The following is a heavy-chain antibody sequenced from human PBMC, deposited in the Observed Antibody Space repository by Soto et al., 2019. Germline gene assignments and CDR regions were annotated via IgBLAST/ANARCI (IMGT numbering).Heavy chain of an antibody. J-gene: IGHJ5*01. Sequence: PSEPLSDRSTVADGTSSSFYWRRIRQPPGKGPEWIGYIYYSGSTNYNPSLKSRVTISVDTSKNQFSLKLSSVTAADTAVYYCARGTRVETGWSDSWRQGTLVTGSS. CDR1: DGTSSSFY. V-gene: IGHV4-59*01. CDR3: ARGTRVETGWSDS. D-gene: IGHD5-18*01. CDR2: IYYSGST.